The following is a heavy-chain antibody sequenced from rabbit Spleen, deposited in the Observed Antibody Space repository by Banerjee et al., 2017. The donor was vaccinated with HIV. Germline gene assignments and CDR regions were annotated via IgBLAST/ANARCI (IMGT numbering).Heavy chain of an antibody. D-gene: IGHD6-1*01. CDR3: ARDTADAGYGFTDMDL. CDR1: GFDLSSYYM. V-gene: IGHV1S45*01. Sequence: QEQLEESGGDLVKPEGSLTLTCTASGFDLSSYYMSWVRQAPGKRPEYIACIYDGDGSTYYASWAKGRFTISKTSSTTVTLRLTSLTAADMATYFCARDTADAGYGFTDMDLWGPGTLVTVS. CDR2: IYDGDGST. J-gene: IGHJ4*01.